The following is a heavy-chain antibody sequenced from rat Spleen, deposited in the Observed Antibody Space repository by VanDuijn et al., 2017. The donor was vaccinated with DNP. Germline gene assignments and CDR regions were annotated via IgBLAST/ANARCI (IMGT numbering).Heavy chain of an antibody. CDR1: GFTFNNYG. J-gene: IGHJ4*01. Sequence: EVQLVESGGGLVQPGRSLKLSCAASGFTFNNYGMAWVRQAPTKGLEWVASISTGGGNTYCRDSVRGRFTISRDNAKNTQYLQMDSLRSEDKATYYCTRLGLGPYYAMDAWGQGTSVTVSS. V-gene: IGHV5S13*01. D-gene: IGHD5-1*01. CDR3: TRLGLGPYYAMDA. CDR2: ISTGGGNT.